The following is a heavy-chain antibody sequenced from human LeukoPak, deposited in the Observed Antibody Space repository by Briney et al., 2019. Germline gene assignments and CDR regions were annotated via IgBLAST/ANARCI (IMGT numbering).Heavy chain of an antibody. J-gene: IGHJ4*02. V-gene: IGHV4-34*01. D-gene: IGHD5-12*01. CDR3: ARGGWLHYDS. CDR1: GGSFSGYY. CDR2: INHSGST. Sequence: ASETLSLTCAVYGGSFSGYYWSWIRQPPGKGLEWIGEINHSGSTNYNPSLKSRVTISVDTSKNQFSLKLSSVTAADTAVYYCARGGWLHYDSWGQGTLVAVSS.